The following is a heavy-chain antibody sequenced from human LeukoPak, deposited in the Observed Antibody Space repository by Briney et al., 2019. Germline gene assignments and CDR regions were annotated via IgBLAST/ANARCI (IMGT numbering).Heavy chain of an antibody. D-gene: IGHD1-26*01. J-gene: IGHJ4*02. CDR2: ISTYNANT. CDR3: AREGPQTLGASDY. V-gene: IGHV1-18*01. Sequence: GASVKVSCKASGYTFTSYGISWVRQAPGQGLEGMGWISTYNANTHYPQKLQGRVTMTTDTSTSTAYMELRSLRSDDTAVYYCAREGPQTLGASDYWGQGTLVTVSS. CDR1: GYTFTSYG.